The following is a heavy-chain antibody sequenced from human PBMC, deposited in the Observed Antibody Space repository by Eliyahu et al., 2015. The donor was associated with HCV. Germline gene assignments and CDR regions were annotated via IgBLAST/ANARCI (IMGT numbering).Heavy chain of an antibody. CDR3: ASGRVPDALDF. J-gene: IGHJ3*01. CDR1: GXSXXSGSHX. Sequence: QVLLQESGPRLVKPSETLSLVCPVSGXSXXSGSHXWTWVRQPPGEGLEWXGYIYYRGTTTYNPSLKSRVTISVDTSRDQFSLKLISVTAADTAVYYCASGRVPDALDFWGRGTLVTVSS. V-gene: IGHV4-61*01. D-gene: IGHD2-2*01. CDR2: IYYRGTT.